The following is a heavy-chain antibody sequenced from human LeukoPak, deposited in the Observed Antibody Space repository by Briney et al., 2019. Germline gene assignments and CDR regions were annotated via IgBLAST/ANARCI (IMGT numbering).Heavy chain of an antibody. D-gene: IGHD3-9*01. V-gene: IGHV1-18*01. J-gene: IGHJ4*02. CDR1: GYTFTSYG. CDR2: ISAYNGNT. Sequence: GASVKVSCKASGYTFTSYGISWVRQAPGQGLEWMGWISAYNGNTNYAQKLQGRVTMTTDTSTSTAYMELRSLRSDDTAVYYCARDLDVLRYFDWLLPAGYWGQGTLVTVSS. CDR3: ARDLDVLRYFDWLLPAGY.